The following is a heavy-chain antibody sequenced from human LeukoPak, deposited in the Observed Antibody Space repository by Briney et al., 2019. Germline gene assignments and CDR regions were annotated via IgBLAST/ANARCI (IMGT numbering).Heavy chain of an antibody. Sequence: SETLSLTCTVSGGSISSYYWSWIRQPAGTALEWIGRIYTSGTITYNPSLKSRVTVSVDTSKNQFSLKLSSVTAADTAVYYCARDSGTTGEVKFDPWGQGTLVTVSS. J-gene: IGHJ5*02. CDR1: GGSISSYY. V-gene: IGHV4-4*07. D-gene: IGHD3-10*01. CDR3: ARDSGTTGEVKFDP. CDR2: IYTSGTI.